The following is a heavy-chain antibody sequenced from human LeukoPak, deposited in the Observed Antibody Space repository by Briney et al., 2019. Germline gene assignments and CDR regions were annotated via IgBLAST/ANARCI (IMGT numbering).Heavy chain of an antibody. Sequence: KPSETLSLTCTVSGGSISSGGYSWSWIRQHPGKGLEWIGYIYYSGSTYYNPSLKSRVTISVDTSKNQFSLKLSSVTAADTAVYYCARVLAYRGSYLDAFDIWGQGTMVTVSS. J-gene: IGHJ3*02. CDR3: ARVLAYRGSYLDAFDI. CDR1: GGSISSGGYS. CDR2: IYYSGST. V-gene: IGHV4-31*03. D-gene: IGHD1-26*01.